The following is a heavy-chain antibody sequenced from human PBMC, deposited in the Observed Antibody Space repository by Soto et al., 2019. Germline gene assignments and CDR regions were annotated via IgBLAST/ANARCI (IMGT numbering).Heavy chain of an antibody. CDR2: ISSSGSTI. CDR1: GFTFSSYE. V-gene: IGHV3-48*03. Sequence: PGGSLSLSCAASGFTFSSYEMNWVRQAPGKGLGWVPYISSSGSTIYYADSVKGRFTISRDNAKNSLYLQMNGLRAEDTALYYWVRSPRPTVVVGITSRYGLDVWGQGTTFT. J-gene: IGHJ6*02. CDR3: VRSPRPTVVVGITSRYGLDV. D-gene: IGHD2-15*01.